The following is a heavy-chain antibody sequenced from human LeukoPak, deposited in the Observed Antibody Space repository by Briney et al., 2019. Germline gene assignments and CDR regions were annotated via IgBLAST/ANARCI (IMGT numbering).Heavy chain of an antibody. CDR3: AKFPGRTTTREDDAFDI. J-gene: IGHJ3*02. Sequence: PGGSLRLSCAASGFTFSSYAMHWVRQAPGKGLEWVAVISYDGSNKYYADSVKGRFTISRDNSKNTLYLQMNSLRAEDTAVYYCAKFPGRTTTREDDAFDIWGQGTMVTVSS. CDR2: ISYDGSNK. V-gene: IGHV3-30*04. D-gene: IGHD1-26*01. CDR1: GFTFSSYA.